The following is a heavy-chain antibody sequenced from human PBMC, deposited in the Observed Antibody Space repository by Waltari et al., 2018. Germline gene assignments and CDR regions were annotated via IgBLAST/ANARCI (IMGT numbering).Heavy chain of an antibody. J-gene: IGHJ2*01. V-gene: IGHV1-69-2*01. CDR3: ATDLKGGFGEYNGARNWYFDL. D-gene: IGHD3-10*01. Sequence: EVQLVQSGAEVKKPGATVKISCKASGYPFTDYYMHWVQQAPGKGLEGMGRVDPEDGETIYAEKFQGRVTITADTSTDTAYMELSSLRSEDTAVYYCATDLKGGFGEYNGARNWYFDLWGRGTLVTVSS. CDR2: VDPEDGET. CDR1: GYPFTDYY.